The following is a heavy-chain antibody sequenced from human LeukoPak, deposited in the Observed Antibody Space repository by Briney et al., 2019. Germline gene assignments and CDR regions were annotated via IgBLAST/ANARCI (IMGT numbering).Heavy chain of an antibody. CDR1: GYTFTSYY. V-gene: IGHV1-46*01. D-gene: IGHD5-12*01. Sequence: ASVKVSCKASGYTFTSYYMHWVRQAPGQGLEWMGIINPSGGSTSYAQKFQGRVTMTRDMSTSTVYMELSSLRSEDTAVYYCAREQWLRSDAGNFDYWGQGTLVTVSS. CDR3: AREQWLRSDAGNFDY. CDR2: INPSGGST. J-gene: IGHJ4*02.